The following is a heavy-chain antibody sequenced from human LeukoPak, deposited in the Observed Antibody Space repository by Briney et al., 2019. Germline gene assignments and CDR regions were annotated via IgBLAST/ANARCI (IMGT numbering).Heavy chain of an antibody. Sequence: PGGSLRLSCAASGFTFSSYGMHWVRQAPGKGLERVAVISYDGSNKYYADSVKGRFTISRDNSKNTLYLQMNSLRAEDTAVYYCAKDLRSSGWSEWAYYFDYWGQGTLVTVSS. CDR1: GFTFSSYG. D-gene: IGHD6-19*01. V-gene: IGHV3-30*18. J-gene: IGHJ4*02. CDR3: AKDLRSSGWSEWAYYFDY. CDR2: ISYDGSNK.